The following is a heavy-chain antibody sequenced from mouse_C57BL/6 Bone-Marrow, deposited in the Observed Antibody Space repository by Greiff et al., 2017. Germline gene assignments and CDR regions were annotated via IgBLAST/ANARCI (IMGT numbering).Heavy chain of an antibody. D-gene: IGHD1-1*01. Sequence: EVMLVESGGGLVKPGGSLKLSCAASGFTFSSYAMSWVRQTPEKRLEWVATISDGGSYTYYPDNVKGRFTISRDNAKNNLYLQMSHLNAEDTAVYYCASVTTVAEGMDYWGQGTSVTVSA. CDR1: GFTFSSYA. J-gene: IGHJ4*01. CDR3: ASVTTVAEGMDY. CDR2: ISDGGSYT. V-gene: IGHV5-4*03.